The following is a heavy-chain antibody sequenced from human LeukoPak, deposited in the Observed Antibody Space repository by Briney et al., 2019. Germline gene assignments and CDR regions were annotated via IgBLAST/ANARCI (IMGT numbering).Heavy chain of an antibody. Sequence: PSETRSLTCTVSGYSISSGYYWGWIRQPPGKGLEWIGSIFHSGSTSYNPSLKSRVTISIDTSKNQFSLKLSSVTAADTAMYYCARHPGYWGQGTLVTVSS. CDR2: IFHSGST. CDR3: ARHPGY. V-gene: IGHV4-38-2*02. J-gene: IGHJ4*02. D-gene: IGHD3-10*01. CDR1: GYSISSGYY.